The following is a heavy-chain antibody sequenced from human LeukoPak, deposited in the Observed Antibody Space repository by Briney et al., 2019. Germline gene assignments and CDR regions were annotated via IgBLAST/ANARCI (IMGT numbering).Heavy chain of an antibody. J-gene: IGHJ4*02. CDR3: AKGATYYYGSSAHLDY. V-gene: IGHV3-9*03. CDR1: GFTFDDCA. D-gene: IGHD3-22*01. Sequence: PGGSLRLSCAASGFTFDDCAMHWVRQAPGKGLEWVSGISWNSGNIGYADSVKGRFSISRDNAKNSLYLQMNSLRAEDMALYYCAKGATYYYGSSAHLDYWGQGTLVTVSS. CDR2: ISWNSGNI.